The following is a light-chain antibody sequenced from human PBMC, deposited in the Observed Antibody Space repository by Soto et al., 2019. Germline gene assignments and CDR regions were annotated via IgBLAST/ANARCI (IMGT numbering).Light chain of an antibody. Sequence: EIVLTQSPGTLSLSPGERATLSCRASQSVTSNYLAWYQQKPGQAPRLLIYGASSRPTGVPDRFSGSGSGTDFTLTISRLEPEDFAVCYCQQYGTSPRTFGQGTKVEVK. CDR1: QSVTSNY. CDR3: QQYGTSPRT. V-gene: IGKV3-20*01. CDR2: GAS. J-gene: IGKJ1*01.